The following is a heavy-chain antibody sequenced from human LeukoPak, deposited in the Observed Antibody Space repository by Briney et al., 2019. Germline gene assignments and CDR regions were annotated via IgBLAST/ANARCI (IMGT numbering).Heavy chain of an antibody. V-gene: IGHV3-30*02. Sequence: GGSLRLSCAASGFTFSSYGMHWVRQAPGKGLEWVAFIRYDGSNKYYADSVKGRFTISRDNSKNTLYLQMNSLRAEDTAVYYCAKDRYCSSTSCERGFYMDVWGKGTTVTVSS. CDR3: AKDRYCSSTSCERGFYMDV. D-gene: IGHD2-2*01. CDR1: GFTFSSYG. CDR2: IRYDGSNK. J-gene: IGHJ6*03.